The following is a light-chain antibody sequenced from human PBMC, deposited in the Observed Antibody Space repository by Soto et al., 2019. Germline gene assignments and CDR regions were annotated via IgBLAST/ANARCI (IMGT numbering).Light chain of an antibody. CDR1: QAIRNN. CDR3: QQLHVYPST. Sequence: AIQMTQSPSSLSASLGDRVTITCRASQAIRNNLGWYQQKLGKAPKLLIFAASSLQTGVPSRLSGSGSGTYFTLTISSLQPEDFATYYCQQLHVYPSTFGGGTKVDIK. J-gene: IGKJ4*01. V-gene: IGKV1-6*01. CDR2: AAS.